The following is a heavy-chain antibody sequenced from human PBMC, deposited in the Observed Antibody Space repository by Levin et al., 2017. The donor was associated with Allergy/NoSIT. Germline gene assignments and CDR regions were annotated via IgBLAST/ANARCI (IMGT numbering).Heavy chain of an antibody. CDR3: ARGHGYYHYMDV. V-gene: IGHV1-18*01. Sequence: GGSLRLSCKASGYSFTTYGIFWVRQAPGQGLEWMGWIAIYNDAKNYSQKFQGRASLTTDFSTSPTYMELRSLTPNDTAVYYCARGHGYYHYMDVWGEGTAVTVS. J-gene: IGHJ6*03. CDR1: GYSFTTYG. CDR2: IAIYNDAK.